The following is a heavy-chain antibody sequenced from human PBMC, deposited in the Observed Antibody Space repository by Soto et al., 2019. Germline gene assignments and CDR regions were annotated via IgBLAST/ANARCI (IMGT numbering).Heavy chain of an antibody. D-gene: IGHD6-19*01. V-gene: IGHV4-39*01. Sequence: SETLSLTCTVSGGSISSSSYYWGWIRQPPGKGLEWIGSIYYSGSTYYNPSLKSRVTISVDTSKNQFSLKLSSVTAADTAVYYCAGPGIAVAGTDAFDIWGQGTMVT. CDR2: IYYSGST. CDR3: AGPGIAVAGTDAFDI. CDR1: GGSISSSSYY. J-gene: IGHJ3*02.